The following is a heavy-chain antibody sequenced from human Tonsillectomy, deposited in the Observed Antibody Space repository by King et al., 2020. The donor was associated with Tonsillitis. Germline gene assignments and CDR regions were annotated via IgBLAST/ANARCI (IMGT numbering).Heavy chain of an antibody. D-gene: IGHD7-27*01. CDR1: GFTFSSYW. CDR2: IKSDGSTT. Sequence: VQLVESGGGLVQPGGSLRLSCAASGFTFSSYWMHWVRQAPGKGLVWVSRIKSDGSTTSYADSVKGRFTISRDNAKNTLYLQMNSLRAEDTAGYYCAREGATGEDWYFDLWGRGTLVTVSS. CDR3: AREGATGEDWYFDL. J-gene: IGHJ2*01. V-gene: IGHV3-74*01.